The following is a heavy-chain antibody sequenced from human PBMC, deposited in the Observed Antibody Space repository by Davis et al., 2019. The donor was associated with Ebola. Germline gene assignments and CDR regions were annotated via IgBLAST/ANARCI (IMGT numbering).Heavy chain of an antibody. J-gene: IGHJ4*02. CDR1: GYTFTSYG. D-gene: IGHD1-26*01. Sequence: ASVKVSCKASGYTFTSYGISWVRQAPGQRLEWMGWINAGNGNTKYSQKFQGRVTITRDTSASTAYMELSSLRSEDTAAYYCARGRGVGATAGVFDYWGQGTLVTVSS. CDR2: INAGNGNT. V-gene: IGHV1-3*01. CDR3: ARGRGVGATAGVFDY.